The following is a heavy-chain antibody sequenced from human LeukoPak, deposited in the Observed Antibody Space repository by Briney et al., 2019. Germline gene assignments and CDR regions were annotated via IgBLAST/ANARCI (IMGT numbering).Heavy chain of an antibody. CDR1: GYTFTSYA. CDR2: INAGNGNT. J-gene: IGHJ5*02. D-gene: IGHD4-17*01. CDR3: ARLYGDYVKWFDP. V-gene: IGHV1-3*01. Sequence: ASVKVSCKASGYTFTSYAMHWVRQAPGQRLEWMGWINAGNGNTKYSQKFQGRVTITRDTSASTAYMELSSLRSEDTAVYYCARLYGDYVKWFDPWGQGTLVTVSS.